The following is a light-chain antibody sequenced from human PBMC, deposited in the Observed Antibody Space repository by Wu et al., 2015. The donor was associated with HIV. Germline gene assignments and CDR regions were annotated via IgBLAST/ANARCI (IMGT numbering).Light chain of an antibody. J-gene: IGKJ1*01. V-gene: IGKV1-5*03. Sequence: DIQMTQSPSTLSASVGDRVTMTCRASQSISTWLAWYQQKPGKAPKLLISQASSLQGGVPLRFSGSGSGTEFTLTISSLQPDDFATYYCQQYHTHSTFGQGTKVDIK. CDR1: QSISTW. CDR3: QQYHTHST. CDR2: QAS.